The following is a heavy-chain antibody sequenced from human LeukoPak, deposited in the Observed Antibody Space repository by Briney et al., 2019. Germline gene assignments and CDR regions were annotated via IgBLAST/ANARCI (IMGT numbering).Heavy chain of an antibody. CDR3: ARDGERVAGTYWFDP. D-gene: IGHD2-15*01. Sequence: GGSLRLSCAASGFTFSSYAMHWVRQAPGKGLEWVAVISYDGSNKYYADSVKGRFTISRDNSKNTLYLQMNSLRAEDTAVYYCARDGERVAGTYWFDPWGQGTLVTVSS. V-gene: IGHV3-30-3*01. J-gene: IGHJ5*02. CDR2: ISYDGSNK. CDR1: GFTFSSYA.